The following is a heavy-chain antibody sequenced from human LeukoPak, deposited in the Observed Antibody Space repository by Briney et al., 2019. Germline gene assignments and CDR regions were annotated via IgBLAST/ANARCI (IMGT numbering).Heavy chain of an antibody. CDR1: GFTFSSYG. Sequence: GGSLRLSCAASGFTFSSYGMHWVRQAPGKGLEWVAVISYDGSNKYYADSVKGRFTISRDNSKNTLYLQMNSLRAEDTAVYYCAKDGTMVRGVPHYYYMDVWGKGTTVTVSS. CDR2: ISYDGSNK. J-gene: IGHJ6*03. D-gene: IGHD3-10*01. V-gene: IGHV3-30*18. CDR3: AKDGTMVRGVPHYYYMDV.